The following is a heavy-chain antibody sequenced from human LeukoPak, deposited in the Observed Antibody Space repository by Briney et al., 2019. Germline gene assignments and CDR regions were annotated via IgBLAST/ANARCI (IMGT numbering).Heavy chain of an antibody. CDR1: GGSFSGYY. CDR3: ARAAPRYCSGGSCYPYYMDV. J-gene: IGHJ6*03. V-gene: IGHV4-34*01. Sequence: SETLSLTCAVYGGSFSGYYWSWIRQPPGKGLEWIGEINHSGSTNYNPSLKSRVTMSVDTSKNQFSLKLSSVTAADTAVYYCARAAPRYCSGGSCYPYYMDVWGKGTTVTISS. CDR2: INHSGST. D-gene: IGHD2-15*01.